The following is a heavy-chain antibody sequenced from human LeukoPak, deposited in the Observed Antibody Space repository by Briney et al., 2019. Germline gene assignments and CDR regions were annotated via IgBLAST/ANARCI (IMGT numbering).Heavy chain of an antibody. CDR3: TTDDRYDSPYYFDY. CDR2: ISSRGTII. J-gene: IGHJ4*02. CDR1: GFTFSDYT. Sequence: GGSLRLSCAASGFTFSDYTMIWVRQAPGKGLEWVSYISSRGTIIHYADSVKGRFTISRDDAKNSLYLQMSDLRDEDTAVYYCTTDDRYDSPYYFDYWGQGTLVTVSS. D-gene: IGHD3-22*01. V-gene: IGHV3-48*02.